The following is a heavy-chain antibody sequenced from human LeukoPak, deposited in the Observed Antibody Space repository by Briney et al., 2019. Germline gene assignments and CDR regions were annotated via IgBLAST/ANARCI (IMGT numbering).Heavy chain of an antibody. V-gene: IGHV1-69*13. Sequence: SVKVSCKASGGTFSSYAISWVRQAPGQGLEWMGGIIPIFGTANYAQKFQGRVTITADESTSTAYMELSSLRPEDTAVYYCARPYSSSSYYYGMDVWGQGTTVTVSS. J-gene: IGHJ6*02. D-gene: IGHD6-6*01. CDR3: ARPYSSSSYYYGMDV. CDR2: IIPIFGTA. CDR1: GGTFSSYA.